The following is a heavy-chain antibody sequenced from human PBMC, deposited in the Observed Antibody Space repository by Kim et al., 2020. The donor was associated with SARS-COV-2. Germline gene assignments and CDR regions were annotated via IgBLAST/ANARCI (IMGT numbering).Heavy chain of an antibody. D-gene: IGHD6-6*01. CDR1: GYSFTSYW. V-gene: IGHV5-10-1*01. CDR2: IDPSDSYT. Sequence: GESLKISCKGSGYSFTSYWISWVRQMPGKGLEWMGRIDPSDSYTNYSPSFQGHVTISADKSISTAYLQWSSLKASDTAMYYCASEKYSSSSEYCYFDYWGQGTLVTVSS. CDR3: ASEKYSSSSEYCYFDY. J-gene: IGHJ4*02.